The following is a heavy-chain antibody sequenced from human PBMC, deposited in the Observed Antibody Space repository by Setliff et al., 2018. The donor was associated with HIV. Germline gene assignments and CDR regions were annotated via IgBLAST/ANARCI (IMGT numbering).Heavy chain of an antibody. D-gene: IGHD3-22*01. J-gene: IGHJ4*02. V-gene: IGHV3-15*01. CDR3: TTEGYDTSGYPFDY. CDR2: IKNKVDGGTT. Sequence: GGSLRLPCAASGFTFSKAWMTWVRQAPGKGLECAGRIKNKVDGGTTECAAPVKGRFTISRDDSKNTLYLQMNNLKTEDTAVYYCTTEGYDTSGYPFDYWGQGALVTVSS. CDR1: GFTFSKAW.